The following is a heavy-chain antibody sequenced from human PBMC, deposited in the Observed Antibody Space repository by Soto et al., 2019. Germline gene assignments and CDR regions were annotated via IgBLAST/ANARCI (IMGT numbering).Heavy chain of an antibody. CDR3: ASDSIAAAVYYYSGMDV. D-gene: IGHD6-13*01. Sequence: GGSLRLSCAASGFTFSSYAMHWVRQAPGKGLEWVAVISYDGSNKYYADSVKGRFTISRDNSKDTLYLQMNSLRAEDTAVYYCASDSIAAAVYYYSGMDVWGQGTTVTVSS. J-gene: IGHJ6*02. CDR1: GFTFSSYA. CDR2: ISYDGSNK. V-gene: IGHV3-30-3*01.